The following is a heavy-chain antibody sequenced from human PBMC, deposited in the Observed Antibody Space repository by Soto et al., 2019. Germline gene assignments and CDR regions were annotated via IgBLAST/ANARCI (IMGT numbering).Heavy chain of an antibody. Sequence: GGSLRLSCAASGFTFSSYGMHWVRQAPGKGLEWVAVIWCDGSNKYYADSVKGRFTISRDNSKNTLYLQMNSLRAEDTAVYYCARGRLIAVAVAVDYWGQGTLVTVSS. J-gene: IGHJ4*02. CDR1: GFTFSSYG. CDR3: ARGRLIAVAVAVDY. D-gene: IGHD6-19*01. V-gene: IGHV3-33*01. CDR2: IWCDGSNK.